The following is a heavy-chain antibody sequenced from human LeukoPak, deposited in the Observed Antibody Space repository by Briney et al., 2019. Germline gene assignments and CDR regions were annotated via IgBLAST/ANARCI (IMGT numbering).Heavy chain of an antibody. CDR3: AREGLETYYYDSSGYYSRGGLDY. CDR1: GGSISSGSYY. D-gene: IGHD3-22*01. J-gene: IGHJ4*02. V-gene: IGHV4-61*02. CDR2: IYTSGST. Sequence: PSETLSLTCTVSGGSISSGSYYWSWIRQPAGKGLEWIGRIYTSGSTNYNPSLKSRVTISVDTSKNQFSLKLSSVTAADTAVYYCAREGLETYYYDSSGYYSRGGLDYWGQGTLVTVSS.